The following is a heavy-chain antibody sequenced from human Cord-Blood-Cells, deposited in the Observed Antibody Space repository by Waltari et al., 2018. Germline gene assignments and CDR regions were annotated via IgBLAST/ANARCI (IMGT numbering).Heavy chain of an antibody. Sequence: VQLLQSGAEVKKPGASVTVSCKASGYTFTAYYMHWVRQAPGQGLEWMGWINPNSGGTNYSQKFQGRVTMTRDTSSSTAYKELSRLRADDTAVYYCARGELGISFADYWGQGTLVTVSS. V-gene: IGHV1-2*02. CDR2: INPNSGGT. J-gene: IGHJ4*02. CDR3: ARGELGISFADY. CDR1: GYTFTAYY. D-gene: IGHD7-27*01.